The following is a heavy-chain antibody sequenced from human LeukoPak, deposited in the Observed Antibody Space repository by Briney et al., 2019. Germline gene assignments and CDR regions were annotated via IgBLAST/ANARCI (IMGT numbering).Heavy chain of an antibody. CDR3: AYSCSGDSCSFFDY. Sequence: PGGSLRLSCAASGVTGRSNYLSWVRQAPGKGLEWVSVIFSGSSTYYADSVKGRFTISRDNSKSTLYLEMNSLRVEDSAIYYCAYSCSGDSCSFFDYWGQGTPVTVSS. CDR2: IFSGSST. V-gene: IGHV3-66*01. J-gene: IGHJ4*02. D-gene: IGHD2-15*01. CDR1: GVTGRSNY.